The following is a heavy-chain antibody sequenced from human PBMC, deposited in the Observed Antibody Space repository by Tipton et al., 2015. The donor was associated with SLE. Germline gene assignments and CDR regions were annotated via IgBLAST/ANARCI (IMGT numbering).Heavy chain of an antibody. Sequence: TLSLTCTVSGDSISSSSYYWGWIRQPPGKGLEWIGEINHSGSTNYNPSLKSRVTISVDTSKNQFSLKLSSVTAADTAVYYCARGWSSGWILSFDYWGQGTLVTVSS. CDR2: INHSGST. J-gene: IGHJ4*02. V-gene: IGHV4-39*07. CDR1: GDSISSSSYY. CDR3: ARGWSSGWILSFDY. D-gene: IGHD6-19*01.